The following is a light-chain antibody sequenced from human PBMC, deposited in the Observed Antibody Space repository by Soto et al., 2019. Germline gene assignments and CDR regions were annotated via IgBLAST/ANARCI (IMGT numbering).Light chain of an antibody. V-gene: IGKV3-20*01. CDR2: ATS. J-gene: IGKJ2*02. Sequence: IVLTQSPGTLSLSPGERATLSCRASQSVDSSYLSLYQHKPGQAPRLLIYATSSRATGIPDRFSGSGSGTDFTLTISRLEPEDFAVYYCQRYGASSCTFGQGTNLEIK. CDR3: QRYGASSCT. CDR1: QSVDSSY.